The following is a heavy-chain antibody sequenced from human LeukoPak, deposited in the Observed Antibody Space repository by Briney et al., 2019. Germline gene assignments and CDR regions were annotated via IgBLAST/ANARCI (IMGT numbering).Heavy chain of an antibody. Sequence: PGGSLRLSCVASGFTFDDYAMHWVRQAPGKGLEWVSAISGSGGSTYYADSVKGRFTISRDNSKNTLYLQMNSLRAEDTAVYYCANLPKLGYCSGGSCYSSDYWGQGTLVTVSS. J-gene: IGHJ4*02. CDR1: GFTFDDYA. CDR2: ISGSGGST. CDR3: ANLPKLGYCSGGSCYSSDY. D-gene: IGHD2-15*01. V-gene: IGHV3-23*01.